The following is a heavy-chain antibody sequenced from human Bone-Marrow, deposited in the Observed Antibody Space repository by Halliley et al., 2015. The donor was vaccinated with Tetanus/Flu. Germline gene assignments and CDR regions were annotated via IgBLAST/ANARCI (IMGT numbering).Heavy chain of an antibody. V-gene: IGHV3-74*01. J-gene: IGHJ5*02. CDR2: VGDDGTST. CDR3: ARVERWFDP. Sequence: KGVVWVARVGDDGTSTSYADSVKGRFTISRDNAKNMVYLQMSSLRAEDTAVYYCARVERWFDPWGQGTLVTVSS.